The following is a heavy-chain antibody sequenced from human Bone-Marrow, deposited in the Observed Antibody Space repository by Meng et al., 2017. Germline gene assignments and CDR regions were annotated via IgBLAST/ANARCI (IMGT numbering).Heavy chain of an antibody. CDR2: FDPEDGET. Sequence: ASVKVSCKVSGYTLTELSMHWVRQAPGKGLEWMGGFDPEDGETIYAQKFQGRVTMTEDTSTDKAYMELSSLRSEDTAVYYCATILVVPHAFDIWGQGTMVTVAS. D-gene: IGHD3-22*01. CDR3: ATILVVPHAFDI. J-gene: IGHJ3*02. CDR1: GYTLTELS. V-gene: IGHV1-24*01.